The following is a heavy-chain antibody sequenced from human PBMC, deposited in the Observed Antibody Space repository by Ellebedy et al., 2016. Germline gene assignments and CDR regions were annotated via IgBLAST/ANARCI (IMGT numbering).Heavy chain of an antibody. J-gene: IGHJ4*02. Sequence: GGSLRLXCAVSGFTFTSYSMKWVRQTPGKGLKWVSYISPTSGSTIYYADSVKGRFTISRDNSKNTLYLQMNSLRAEDTAVYYCAKTEGITMIVVVIYQYFDYWGQGTLVTVSS. CDR2: ISPTSGSTI. D-gene: IGHD3-22*01. V-gene: IGHV3-48*01. CDR3: AKTEGITMIVVVIYQYFDY. CDR1: GFTFTSYS.